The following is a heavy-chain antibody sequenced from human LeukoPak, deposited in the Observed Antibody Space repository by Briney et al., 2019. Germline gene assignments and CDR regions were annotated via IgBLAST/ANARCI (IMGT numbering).Heavy chain of an antibody. J-gene: IGHJ4*02. CDR1: GYTFTGHY. CDR2: INPKNAGT. Sequence: ASVKVSCKASGYTFTGHYMHWVRQAPGQGLEWMGWINPKNAGTNYAQKFQGRVTMTRDTSTGTVYMELSRLRSDDTAVYYCARDRVDCSSTSCYLYYFDYWGQGTLVTVSS. V-gene: IGHV1-2*02. CDR3: ARDRVDCSSTSCYLYYFDY. D-gene: IGHD2-2*01.